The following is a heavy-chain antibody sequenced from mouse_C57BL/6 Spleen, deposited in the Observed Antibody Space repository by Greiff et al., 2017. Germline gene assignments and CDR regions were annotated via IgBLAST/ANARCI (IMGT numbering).Heavy chain of an antibody. CDR3: ARGYDYDGGCFDV. V-gene: IGHV1-42*01. J-gene: IGHJ1*03. CDR2: INPSTGGT. Sequence: EVQLVESGPELVKPGASVKISCKASGYSFTGYYMNWVKQSPEKSLEWIGEINPSTGGTTYNQKFKAKATLTVNKSSSTAYMQLKSLTSEDSAVYYCARGYDYDGGCFDVWGTGTTVTVSS. CDR1: GYSFTGYY. D-gene: IGHD2-4*01.